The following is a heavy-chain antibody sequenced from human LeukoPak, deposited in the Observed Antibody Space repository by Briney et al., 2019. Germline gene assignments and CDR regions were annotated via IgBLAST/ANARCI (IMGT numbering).Heavy chain of an antibody. Sequence: GGSLRLSCAASGFTFSSYGMHWVRQAPGKGLEWVAFIRYDGSNKYYADSVKGRFTISRDNSKNTLYLQMNSLRAEDTAVYYCARDVTIAAAEDYWGQGTLVTVSS. D-gene: IGHD6-13*01. J-gene: IGHJ4*02. V-gene: IGHV3-30*02. CDR3: ARDVTIAAAEDY. CDR2: IRYDGSNK. CDR1: GFTFSSYG.